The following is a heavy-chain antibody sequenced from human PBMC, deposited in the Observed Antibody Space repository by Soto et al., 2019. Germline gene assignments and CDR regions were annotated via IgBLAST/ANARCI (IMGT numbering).Heavy chain of an antibody. CDR3: VRVWYCSSTSCFPGYYGMDV. V-gene: IGHV1-18*01. J-gene: IGHJ6*02. CDR1: GYTFTSYG. Sequence: ASVKVSCKASGYTFTSYGISWVRQAPGQGLEWMGWISAYNGNTNYAQKLQGRVTMTTDTSTSTAYLERRSLRSEDTAVYFCVRVWYCSSTSCFPGYYGMDVWGQGTTVTVSS. CDR2: ISAYNGNT. D-gene: IGHD2-2*01.